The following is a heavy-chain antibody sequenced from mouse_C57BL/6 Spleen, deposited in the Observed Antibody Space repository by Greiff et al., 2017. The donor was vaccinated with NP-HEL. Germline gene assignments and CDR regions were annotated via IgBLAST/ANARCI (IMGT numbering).Heavy chain of an antibody. V-gene: IGHV14-2*01. CDR3: ASPVVAPNAMDY. Sequence: VQLKQSGAELVKPGASVKLSCTASGFNIKDYYMHWVKQRTEQGLEWIGRIDPEDGENKYAPKFQGKATITADTSSNTAYLQLSSLTSEDTAVYYCASPVVAPNAMDYWGQGTSVTVSS. CDR2: IDPEDGEN. CDR1: GFNIKDYY. D-gene: IGHD1-1*01. J-gene: IGHJ4*01.